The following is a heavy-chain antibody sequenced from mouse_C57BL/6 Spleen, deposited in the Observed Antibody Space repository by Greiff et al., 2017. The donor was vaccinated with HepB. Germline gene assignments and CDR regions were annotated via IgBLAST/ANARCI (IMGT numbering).Heavy chain of an antibody. CDR3: ARESYYYGSSSLYAMDY. Sequence: VQLKESGPELVKPGASVKIPCKASGYTFTDYNMDWVKQSHGKSLEWIGDINPNNGGTIYNQKFKGKATLTVDKSSSTAYMELRSLTSEDTAVYYCARESYYYGSSSLYAMDYWGQGTSVTVSS. D-gene: IGHD1-1*01. CDR1: GYTFTDYN. J-gene: IGHJ4*01. V-gene: IGHV1-18*01. CDR2: INPNNGGT.